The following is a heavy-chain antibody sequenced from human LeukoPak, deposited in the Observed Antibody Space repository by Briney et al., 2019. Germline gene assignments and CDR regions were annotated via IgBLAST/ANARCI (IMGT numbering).Heavy chain of an antibody. CDR1: GGSISSGSYY. CDR3: ARTTEGGYTYDYFYYYYMDV. D-gene: IGHD5-18*01. V-gene: IGHV4-61*02. J-gene: IGHJ6*03. Sequence: PSETLSLTCTVSGGSISSGSYYWSWIRQPAGKGLEWIGRIYTSGSTNYNPSLKSRITISVDTSKNQFSLKLSSVTAADTAVYYCARTTEGGYTYDYFYYYYMDVWGKGTTVTISS. CDR2: IYTSGST.